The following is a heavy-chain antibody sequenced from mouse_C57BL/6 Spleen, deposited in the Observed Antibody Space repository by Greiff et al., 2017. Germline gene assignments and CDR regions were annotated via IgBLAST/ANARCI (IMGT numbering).Heavy chain of an antibody. CDR1: GYTFTSYW. CDR3: ARGGYYDYDKGADY. Sequence: QVQLQQSGAELVKPGASVKLSCKASGYTFTSYWMHWVKQRPGQGLEWIGMIHPNSGSTNYNEKFKSKATLTVDKSSSTAYMQLSSLTSEDSAVYYCARGGYYDYDKGADYWGQGTTLTVSS. D-gene: IGHD2-4*01. V-gene: IGHV1-64*01. CDR2: IHPNSGST. J-gene: IGHJ2*01.